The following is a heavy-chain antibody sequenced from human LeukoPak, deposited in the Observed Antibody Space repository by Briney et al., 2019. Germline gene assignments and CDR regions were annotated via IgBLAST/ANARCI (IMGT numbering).Heavy chain of an antibody. CDR1: GGTFSSYA. CDR3: ARVSYSGYDPEAKPYYYYYMDV. V-gene: IGHV1-69*13. J-gene: IGHJ6*03. CDR2: IIPIFGTA. D-gene: IGHD5-12*01. Sequence: SVKVSCKASGGTFSSYAISWVRQAPGQRLEWMGGIIPIFGTANYAQKFQGRVTITADESTSTAYMELSSLRSEDTAVYYCARVSYSGYDPEAKPYYYYYMDVWGKGTTVTVSS.